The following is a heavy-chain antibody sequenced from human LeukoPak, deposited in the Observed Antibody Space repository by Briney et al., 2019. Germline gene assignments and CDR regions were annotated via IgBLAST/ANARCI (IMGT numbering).Heavy chain of an antibody. V-gene: IGHV4-39*07. J-gene: IGHJ4*02. CDR3: ARYYGSGSYYPREFDY. D-gene: IGHD3-10*01. CDR2: IYYSGSA. Sequence: SETLSLTCTVSGGSISSSGYYWGWIRQPPGKGLEWIGTIYYSGSAYYNPSLKSRVTISVDTSKNQFSLKLSSVTAADTAVYYCARYYGSGSYYPREFDYWGQGTLVTVSS. CDR1: GGSISSSGYY.